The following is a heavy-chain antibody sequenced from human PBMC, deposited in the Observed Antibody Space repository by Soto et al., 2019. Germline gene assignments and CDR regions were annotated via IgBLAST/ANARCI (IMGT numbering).Heavy chain of an antibody. CDR3: AREALRGWSMDV. J-gene: IGHJ6*02. V-gene: IGHV3-33*01. D-gene: IGHD3-10*01. Sequence: QVQLVESGGGVVQPGRSLRLSCAASGFTFSSYGMHWVRQAPGKGLEWVAVIWYDGSNKYYADSVKGRFTISRDNSKNTLYLQMNSLRAEDTAVYYCAREALRGWSMDVWGQGTTVTVSS. CDR1: GFTFSSYG. CDR2: IWYDGSNK.